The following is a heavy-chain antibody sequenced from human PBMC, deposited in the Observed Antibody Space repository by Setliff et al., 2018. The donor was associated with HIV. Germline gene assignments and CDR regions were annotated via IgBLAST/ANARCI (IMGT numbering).Heavy chain of an antibody. J-gene: IGHJ5*01. D-gene: IGHD1-7*01. V-gene: IGHV4-34*01. Sequence: SETLSLTCAVYGGSFSDYNWRWIRQPPGKGLEWIGEINHSGSTNYNPSLKRRVTISVDTSKNQFSLKLNSVTAADTAVYYCARVRLELRQYWFDSWGQGSQVTVSS. CDR2: INHSGST. CDR3: ARVRLELRQYWFDS. CDR1: GGSFSDYN.